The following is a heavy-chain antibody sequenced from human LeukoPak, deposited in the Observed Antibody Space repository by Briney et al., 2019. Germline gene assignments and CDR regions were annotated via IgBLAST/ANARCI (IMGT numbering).Heavy chain of an antibody. V-gene: IGHV5-51*01. Sequence: PGESLKISCKGSGYSFTSYWIGWVRQMPGEGLEWMGIIYPGDSDTRYSPSFQGQATISADKSISTAYLQWSSLKASDTAMYYCARHGASYDFWSGYHNDYYYYGMDVWGQGTTVTVSS. CDR1: GYSFTSYW. CDR2: IYPGDSDT. D-gene: IGHD3-3*01. CDR3: ARHGASYDFWSGYHNDYYYYGMDV. J-gene: IGHJ6*02.